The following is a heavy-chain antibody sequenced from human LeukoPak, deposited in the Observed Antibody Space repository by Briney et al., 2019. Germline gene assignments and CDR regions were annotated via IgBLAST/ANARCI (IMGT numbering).Heavy chain of an antibody. CDR2: INHSGST. V-gene: IGHV4-34*01. J-gene: IGHJ4*02. CDR1: GGSFSGYY. Sequence: SETLSLTCAVYGGSFSGYYWSWIRQPPGKGLEWIGEINHSGSTNYNPSLKSRVTISVDTSKNQFSLKLSPVTAADTAVYYCARTNLYDFVWGSYRHYFDYWGQGTLVTVSS. CDR3: ARTNLYDFVWGSYRHYFDY. D-gene: IGHD3-16*02.